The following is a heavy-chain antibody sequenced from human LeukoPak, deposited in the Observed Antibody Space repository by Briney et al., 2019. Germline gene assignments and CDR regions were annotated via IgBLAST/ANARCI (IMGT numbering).Heavy chain of an antibody. V-gene: IGHV3-30*18. D-gene: IGHD2-21*02. J-gene: IGHJ4*02. CDR2: ISYDGSNK. Sequence: GGSLRLSCAASGFTFSSYAMHWVRQAPGKGLEWVAVISYDGSNKYYADSVKGRFTISRDNSKNTLYLQMNSLRAEDTAVYYCAKSPYCGGDCYYYDYWGQGTLVTVSS. CDR3: AKSPYCGGDCYYYDY. CDR1: GFTFSSYA.